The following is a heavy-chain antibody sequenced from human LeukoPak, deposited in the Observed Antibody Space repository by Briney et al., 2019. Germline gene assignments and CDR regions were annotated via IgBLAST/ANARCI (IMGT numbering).Heavy chain of an antibody. CDR1: GGSISSSNYY. D-gene: IGHD5-24*01. CDR2: IFNSGST. J-gene: IGHJ4*02. V-gene: IGHV4-39*01. Sequence: SETLSLTCTVSGGSISSSNYYWGWIRQPPGTGLEWIGYIFNSGSTYYNPSLKSRVTILVDTSKNQFSLKLSSVTAADTAVYYRARQAGTRMAPFDYWGQGTLVTVSS. CDR3: ARQAGTRMAPFDY.